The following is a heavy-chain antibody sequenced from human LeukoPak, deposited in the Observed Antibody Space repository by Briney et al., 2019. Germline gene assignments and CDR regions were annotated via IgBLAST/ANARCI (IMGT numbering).Heavy chain of an antibody. CDR2: ISGYNGNA. Sequence: ASVKVSCKTSGYTFNNYGISWVRQAPGQGLEWMGWISGYNGNAKYAQKVQGRVTMTTDISTSTAYMELRSLRSDDTAVYYCARGGHRRYYYDSSGYYRGDYWGQGTLVTVSS. V-gene: IGHV1-18*01. CDR3: ARGGHRRYYYDSSGYYRGDY. J-gene: IGHJ4*02. D-gene: IGHD3-22*01. CDR1: GYTFNNYG.